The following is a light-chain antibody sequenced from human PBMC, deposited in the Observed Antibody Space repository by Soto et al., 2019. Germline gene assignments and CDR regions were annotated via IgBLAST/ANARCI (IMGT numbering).Light chain of an antibody. CDR2: AAS. CDR3: QQSYSTPRT. J-gene: IGKJ1*01. CDR1: QSISSY. Sequence: DIQMTQSPSSLSASVGDRVTITCRASQSISSYLNWYQQKPGKAPKLLIYAASSLQSGVPSRFSGSGSGTDFTLTISSLQPEDFATYYCQQSYSTPRTFGQGTNGYQT. V-gene: IGKV1-39*01.